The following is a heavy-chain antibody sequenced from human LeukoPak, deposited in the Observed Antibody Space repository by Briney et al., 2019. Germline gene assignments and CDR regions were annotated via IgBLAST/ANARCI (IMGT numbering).Heavy chain of an antibody. Sequence: SETLSLTCTVSGGSISSYYWSWIRQPPGKGLEWIGEINHSGSTNYNPSLKSRVTISVDTSKNQFSLKLSSVTAADTAVYYCARHSPTYYDILTGYYSYPRFDYWGQGTLVTVSS. V-gene: IGHV4-34*01. CDR2: INHSGST. J-gene: IGHJ4*02. CDR1: GGSISSYY. D-gene: IGHD3-9*01. CDR3: ARHSPTYYDILTGYYSYPRFDY.